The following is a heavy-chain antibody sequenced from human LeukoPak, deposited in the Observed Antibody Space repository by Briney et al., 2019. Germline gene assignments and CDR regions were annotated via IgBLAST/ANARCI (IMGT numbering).Heavy chain of an antibody. CDR3: XXXERDFWSGYIXXXXEYFQH. CDR2: XXXXXXTI. V-gene: IGHV3-48*01. CDR1: GFTFSSYS. D-gene: IGHD3-3*01. J-gene: IGHJ1*01. Sequence: PGGSLRLSCAASGFTFSSYSMNWVRQAPGKGLEWVSYXXXXXXTIYYADSVKGRFTISRDNAKNSLYLQMNSLRAEDTAVYYCXXXERDFWSGYIXXXXEYFQHWGQGTLVTVSS.